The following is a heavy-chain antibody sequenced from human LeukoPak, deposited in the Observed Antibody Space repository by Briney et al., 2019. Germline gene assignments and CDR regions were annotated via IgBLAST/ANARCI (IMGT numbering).Heavy chain of an antibody. J-gene: IGHJ4*02. CDR1: GFTFSNYG. Sequence: GGSLRLSCATSGFTFSNYGMHWVRQAPGKGLEWVAVIWHDGSNKYYADSVKGRFIISRDNSKNTLYLQMNSLRVEDTAVYYCARGRPHGNDYWGQGTLVTVSS. CDR2: IWHDGSNK. D-gene: IGHD4-23*01. CDR3: ARGRPHGNDY. V-gene: IGHV3-33*01.